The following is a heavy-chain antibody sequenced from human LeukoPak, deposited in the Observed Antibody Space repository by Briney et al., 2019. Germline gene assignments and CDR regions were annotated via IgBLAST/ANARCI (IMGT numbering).Heavy chain of an antibody. V-gene: IGHV4-4*07. CDR2: IYTSRST. Sequence: SETLSLTCTVSGGSISSYYWSWIRQPAGKGLEWVGRIYTSRSTNYNPSLKSRLTMSVDTSKNQFSLKLSSVTAADTAVYYWARGIWLSLEWLEAYYYYMDVGGKGTTV. J-gene: IGHJ6*03. CDR3: ARGIWLSLEWLEAYYYYMDV. D-gene: IGHD3-3*01. CDR1: GGSISSYY.